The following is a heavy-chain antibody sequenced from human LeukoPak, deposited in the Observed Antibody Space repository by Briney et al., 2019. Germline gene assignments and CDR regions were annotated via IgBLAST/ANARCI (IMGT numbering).Heavy chain of an antibody. CDR1: GFTFSSYA. V-gene: IGHV3-7*01. Sequence: GALRLSCAASGFTFSSYAMSWVRQAPGKGLEWVANINQDGSEKYYVDSVKGRFTISRDNAKNSLYLQMNSLRAEDTAVYYCARDPSIGSGWGYFDYWGQGTLVTVSS. J-gene: IGHJ4*02. D-gene: IGHD6-19*01. CDR2: INQDGSEK. CDR3: ARDPSIGSGWGYFDY.